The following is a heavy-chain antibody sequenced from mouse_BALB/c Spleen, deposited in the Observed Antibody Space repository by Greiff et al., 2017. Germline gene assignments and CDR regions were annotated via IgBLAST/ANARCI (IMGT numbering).Heavy chain of an antibody. CDR2: INPGSGGT. V-gene: IGHV1-54*01. CDR1: GYAFTNYL. J-gene: IGHJ3*01. CDR3: ARGGLRHEAWFAY. Sequence: VQLHQSGAELVRPGTSVKVSCKASGYAFTNYLIEWVKQRPGQGLEWIGVINPGSGGTNYNEKFKGKATLTADKSSSTAYMQLSSLTSDDSAVYFCARGGLRHEAWFAYRGQGTLVTVSA. D-gene: IGHD1-2*01.